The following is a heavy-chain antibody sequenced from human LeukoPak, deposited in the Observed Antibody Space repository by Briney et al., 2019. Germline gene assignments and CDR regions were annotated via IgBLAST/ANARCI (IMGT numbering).Heavy chain of an antibody. CDR2: IYYSGST. CDR1: GGSISSGGYY. V-gene: IGHV4-31*03. J-gene: IGHJ4*02. D-gene: IGHD3-16*01. CDR3: ARFGARVANFDY. Sequence: PSETLSLTCTVSGGSISSGGYYWSWIRQHPGKGLEWIGYIYYSGSTYYNPSLKSRVTISVDTSKNQFSLKLSSVTAADTAVYYCARFGARVANFDYWGQGTLVTVSS.